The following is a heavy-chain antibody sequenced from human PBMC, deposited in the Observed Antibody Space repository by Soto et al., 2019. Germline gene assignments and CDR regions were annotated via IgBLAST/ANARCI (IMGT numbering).Heavy chain of an antibody. CDR1: GGSFRGYY. CDR3: ARVEYTYNYRGLDY. CDR2: IDHSGST. V-gene: IGHV4-34*01. J-gene: IGHJ4*02. D-gene: IGHD3-16*01. Sequence: PSETLSLTCAVYGGSFRGYYWTWIRQPPGKGLEWIGEIDHSGSTNYNPSLKSRVTTSVDTSKNQFSLKLAPVTAADTAVYYCARVEYTYNYRGLDYWGQGTLVTVSS.